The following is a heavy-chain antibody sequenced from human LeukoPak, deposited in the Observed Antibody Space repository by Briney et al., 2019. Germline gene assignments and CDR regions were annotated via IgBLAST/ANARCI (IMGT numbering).Heavy chain of an antibody. CDR3: AASPGGEYDILTGYYNGAFDI. CDR2: ISSSSSTI. J-gene: IGHJ3*02. D-gene: IGHD3-9*01. V-gene: IGHV3-48*01. CDR1: GFTFSSYS. Sequence: GGSLRLSCAASGFTFSSYSMNWVRQAPGKGLEWVSYISSSSSTIYYADSVKGRFIISRDNAKNSLYLQMNSLRAEDTAVYYCAASPGGEYDILTGYYNGAFDIWGQGTMVTVSS.